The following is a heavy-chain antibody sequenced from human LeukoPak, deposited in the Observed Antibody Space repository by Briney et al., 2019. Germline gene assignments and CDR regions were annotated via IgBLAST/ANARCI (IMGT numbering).Heavy chain of an antibody. CDR1: GGSISSYF. J-gene: IGHJ4*02. Sequence: PSETLSLTCTVSGGSISSYFWSWIRQPPGKGLEWIGYIFYSGSTNYSPSLKSRVAISLDTSKNQFSLNLSSVTAADTAVYYCARSENEYTASTAYAHWGQGTLVTVSS. CDR2: IFYSGST. V-gene: IGHV4-59*01. D-gene: IGHD2-2*01. CDR3: ARSENEYTASTAYAH.